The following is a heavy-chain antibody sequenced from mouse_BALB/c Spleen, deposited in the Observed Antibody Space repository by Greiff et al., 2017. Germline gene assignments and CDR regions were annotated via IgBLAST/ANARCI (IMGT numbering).Heavy chain of an antibody. CDR2: IYPGNSDT. J-gene: IGHJ1*01. CDR3: TRCNGNYVEYFDV. D-gene: IGHD2-1*01. V-gene: IGHV1-5*01. CDR1: GYSFTSYW. Sequence: VQLQQSGAELVRPGTSVKMSCKASGYSFTSYWMHWVKQRPGQGLEWIGAIYPGNSDTSYNQKFKGKAKLTAVTSASTAYMELSSLTNEDSAVYYCTRCNGNYVEYFDVWGAGTTVTVSS.